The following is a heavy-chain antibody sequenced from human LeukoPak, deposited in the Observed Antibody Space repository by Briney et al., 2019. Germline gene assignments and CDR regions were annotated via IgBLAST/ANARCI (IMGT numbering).Heavy chain of an antibody. CDR1: GGSISSGDYY. D-gene: IGHD4-17*01. V-gene: IGHV4-30-4*01. CDR3: ARQSGGDYALGY. Sequence: SQTLSLTCTVSGGSISSGDYYWSWIRQPPGKGLEWIGYIYYSGSTNYNPSLKSRVTISVDTSKNQFSLKLSSVTAADTAVYYCARQSGGDYALGYWGQGTLVTVSS. J-gene: IGHJ4*02. CDR2: IYYSGST.